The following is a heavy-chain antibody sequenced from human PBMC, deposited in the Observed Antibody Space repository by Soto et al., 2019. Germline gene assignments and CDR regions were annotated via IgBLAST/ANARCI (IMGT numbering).Heavy chain of an antibody. D-gene: IGHD3-3*01. CDR1: GFIFSSYA. Sequence: EVQLLESGGVLVQPGWSLRLSCAASGFIFSSYAMSWVRQAPGKGLEWVSAMSGSGDNAYYADSVKGRFTLARGNSKNLLTFPMKILRAEDTAIYYCARFFAAGTSGSLDSWGQGTLVTVSS. V-gene: IGHV3-23*01. CDR2: MSGSGDNA. CDR3: ARFFAAGTSGSLDS. J-gene: IGHJ4*02.